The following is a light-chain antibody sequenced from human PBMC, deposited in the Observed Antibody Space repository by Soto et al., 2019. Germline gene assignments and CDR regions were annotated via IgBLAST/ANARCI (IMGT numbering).Light chain of an antibody. J-gene: IGKJ5*01. V-gene: IGKV1-5*03. CDR2: KAS. Sequence: DIQMTQSPSTLSASVGDRVTITCRASQSISSWLAWYQQKPGKAPKLLIYKASSLESGVPSRFSGSGSGTEFTLTISSLQPEDFATYYCQQSFSTPTFGQGTRLEIK. CDR3: QQSFSTPT. CDR1: QSISSW.